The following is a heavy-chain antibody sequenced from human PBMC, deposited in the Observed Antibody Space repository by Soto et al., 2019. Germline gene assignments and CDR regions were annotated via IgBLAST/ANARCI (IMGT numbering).Heavy chain of an antibody. V-gene: IGHV3-30-3*01. D-gene: IGHD3-9*01. CDR1: GFTFSSYA. CDR2: ISYDGSNK. CDR3: ARASGRYYDILTGYPPDGMDV. J-gene: IGHJ6*02. Sequence: GGSLRLSCAASGFTFSSYAMHWVRQAPGKGLEWVAVISYDGSNKYYADSVKGRFTISRDNSKNTLYLQMNSLRAEETAVYYCARASGRYYDILTGYPPDGMDVWGQGTTVTVSS.